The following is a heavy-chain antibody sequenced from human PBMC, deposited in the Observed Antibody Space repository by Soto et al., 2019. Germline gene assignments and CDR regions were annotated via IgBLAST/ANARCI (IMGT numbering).Heavy chain of an antibody. CDR3: ARGVVLLWFGDPPKQNWFDP. Sequence: QVQLVQSGAEVKKPGSSVKVSCTASGGTFSSYAISWVRQAPGQGLEWMGGIIPIFGTANYAQKFQGRVTITADESTSTAYMELSSLRSEDTAVYYCARGVVLLWFGDPPKQNWFDPWGQGTLVTVSS. J-gene: IGHJ5*02. V-gene: IGHV1-69*01. CDR1: GGTFSSYA. D-gene: IGHD3-10*01. CDR2: IIPIFGTA.